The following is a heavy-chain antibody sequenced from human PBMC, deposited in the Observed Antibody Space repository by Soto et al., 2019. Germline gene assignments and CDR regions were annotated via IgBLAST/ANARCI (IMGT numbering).Heavy chain of an antibody. D-gene: IGHD3-9*01. V-gene: IGHV1-2*04. CDR2: INPNSGGT. J-gene: IGHJ4*02. CDR3: AIDLSSDILTGYPLYYFDY. CDR1: GYTFTGYY. Sequence: ASVKVSCKASGYTFTGYYMHWVRQAPGQGLEWMGWINPNSGGTNYAQKLQGWVTMTRDTSISTAYMELSRLRSDDTAVYYCAIDLSSDILTGYPLYYFDYWGQGTLVTVSS.